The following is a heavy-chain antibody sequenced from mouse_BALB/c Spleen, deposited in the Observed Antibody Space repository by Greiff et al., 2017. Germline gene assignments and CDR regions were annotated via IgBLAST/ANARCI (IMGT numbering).Heavy chain of an antibody. J-gene: IGHJ2*01. V-gene: IGHV5-6*01. Sequence: EVMLVESGGDLVKPGGSLKLSCAASGFTFSSYGMSWVRQTPDKRLEWVATISSGGSYTYYPDSVKGRFTISRDNAKNTLYLQMSSLKSEDTAMYYCARGNGYYAFDYWGQGTTLTVSS. CDR1: GFTFSSYG. D-gene: IGHD2-3*01. CDR2: ISSGGSYT. CDR3: ARGNGYYAFDY.